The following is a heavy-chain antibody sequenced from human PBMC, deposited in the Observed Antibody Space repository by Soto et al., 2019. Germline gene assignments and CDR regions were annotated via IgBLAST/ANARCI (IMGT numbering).Heavy chain of an antibody. Sequence: QVQLVESGGGVVQPGRSLRLSCAASGFTFSSYAMHWVRQAPGKGLEWVAVIRFTISRDNSKNTLYLQMNSLRAEDTAVYYCARDMGGDGDIWGSGMDVWGQGTTVTVSS. J-gene: IGHJ6*02. CDR3: ARDMGGDGDIWGSGMDV. D-gene: IGHD3-16*01. CDR1: GFTFSSYA. V-gene: IGHV3-30*04.